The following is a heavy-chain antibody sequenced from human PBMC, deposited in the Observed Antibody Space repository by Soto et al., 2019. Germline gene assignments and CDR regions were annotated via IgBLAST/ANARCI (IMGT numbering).Heavy chain of an antibody. V-gene: IGHV1-69*13. J-gene: IGHJ5*02. Sequence: ASVKVSCKASVGTFSSYAISWVRQAPGQGLEWMGGIIPIFGTANYAQKFQGRVTITADESTSTAYMELSSLRSEDTAVYYCAGGYSGYVWFDPWGQGTLVTVSS. CDR3: AGGYSGYVWFDP. CDR2: IIPIFGTA. D-gene: IGHD5-12*01. CDR1: VGTFSSYA.